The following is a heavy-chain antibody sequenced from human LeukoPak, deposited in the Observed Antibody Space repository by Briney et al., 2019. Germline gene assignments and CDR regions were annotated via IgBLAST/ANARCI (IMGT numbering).Heavy chain of an antibody. V-gene: IGHV4-59*12. J-gene: IGHJ4*02. CDR3: ARDADRSGYFDY. CDR1: GGSISSYY. D-gene: IGHD2-15*01. CDR2: IYYSGST. Sequence: SETLSLTCTVSGGSISSYYWSWIRQPPGKGLEWIGYIYYSGSTYYNPSLKSRVTISVDTSKNQFSLKLSSVTAADTAVYYCARDADRSGYFDYWGQGTLVTVSS.